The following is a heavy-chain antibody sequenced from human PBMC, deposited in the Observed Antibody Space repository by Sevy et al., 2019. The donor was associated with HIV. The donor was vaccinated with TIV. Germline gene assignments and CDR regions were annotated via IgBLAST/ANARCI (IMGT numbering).Heavy chain of an antibody. Sequence: GGSLRLSCAASGFTFSSYWMHWVRQAPGKGLVWVSRINSDGSSTSYADSVKGRFTISRDNAKNTLYLQMNSLRAEDTAVYYCGTGYSYETFDYWGQGTLVTVSS. CDR3: GTGYSYETFDY. CDR1: GFTFSSYW. J-gene: IGHJ4*02. D-gene: IGHD5-18*01. CDR2: INSDGSST. V-gene: IGHV3-74*01.